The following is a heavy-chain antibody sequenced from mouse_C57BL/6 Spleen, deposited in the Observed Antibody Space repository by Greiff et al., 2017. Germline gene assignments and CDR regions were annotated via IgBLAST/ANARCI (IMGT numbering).Heavy chain of an antibody. J-gene: IGHJ2*01. Sequence: EVQLQQSGPELVKPGASVKISCKASGYTFTDYYMNWVKQSHGKSLEWIGDINPNNGGTSYNQKFKGKATLTVDKSSSTAYMELRSLTSEDAAVEYCARRGLTTVSFDYWGQGTTLTVSS. CDR3: ARRGLTTVSFDY. CDR1: GYTFTDYY. V-gene: IGHV1-26*01. CDR2: INPNNGGT. D-gene: IGHD1-1*01.